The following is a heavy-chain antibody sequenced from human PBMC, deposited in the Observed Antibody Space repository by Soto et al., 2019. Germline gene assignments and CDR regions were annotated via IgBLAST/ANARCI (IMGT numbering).Heavy chain of an antibody. CDR3: AKVVWFGSRYFDY. J-gene: IGHJ4*02. V-gene: IGHV3-23*01. D-gene: IGHD3-10*01. CDR2: ISGSGDRT. CDR1: GFTFSSYA. Sequence: EVQLLESGGGLVQPGGSLRLSCAASGFTFSSYAMSWDRQAAGKGLEWVSAISGSGDRTYHADSVKGRITISRDNSKNTLYLQMNSLRAEDTAVYYCAKVVWFGSRYFDYWGQGTLVTVSS.